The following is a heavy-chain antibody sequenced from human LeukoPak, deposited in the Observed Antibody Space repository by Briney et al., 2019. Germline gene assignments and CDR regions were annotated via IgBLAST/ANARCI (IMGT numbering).Heavy chain of an antibody. V-gene: IGHV3-21*01. CDR3: ARDLIVGAIGFAY. J-gene: IGHJ4*02. Sequence: GGSLRLSCAASGFTFSSYSMNWVRQAPGKGLEWVSSISSSSSYIYYADSVKGRFTISRDNAKNSLYLQMNSLRAEDTAVYYCARDLIVGAIGFAYWGQGTLVTVSS. D-gene: IGHD1-26*01. CDR1: GFTFSSYS. CDR2: ISSSSSYI.